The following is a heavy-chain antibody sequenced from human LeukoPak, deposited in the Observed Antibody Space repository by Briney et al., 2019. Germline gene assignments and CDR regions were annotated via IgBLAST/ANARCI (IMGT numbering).Heavy chain of an antibody. J-gene: IGHJ4*02. CDR3: ARAATFYVWGSYRDDY. Sequence: PGGSLRLSCAASGFSFSSYWVHWVRQAPGKGLEWVSSISSSSSYIYYADSVKGRFTISRDNAKNSLYLQMNSLRAEDTAVYYCARAATFYVWGSYRDDYWGQGTLVTVSS. CDR2: ISSSSSYI. V-gene: IGHV3-21*01. CDR1: GFSFSSYW. D-gene: IGHD3-16*02.